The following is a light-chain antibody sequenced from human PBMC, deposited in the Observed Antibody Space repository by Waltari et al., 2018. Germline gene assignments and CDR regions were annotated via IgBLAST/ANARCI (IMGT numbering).Light chain of an antibody. CDR2: DAS. CDR3: QQYDNLPGT. V-gene: IGKV1-33*01. J-gene: IGKJ4*01. CDR1: QDISNY. Sequence: DIQMTQSPSSLSASLVDRVTITCQASQDISNYLNWYQQKPGKAPKLLIYDASNLETGVPSRISGRGSGTDFTFTISSLQHEDIAAYYCQQYDNLPGTFGGGTKVEIK.